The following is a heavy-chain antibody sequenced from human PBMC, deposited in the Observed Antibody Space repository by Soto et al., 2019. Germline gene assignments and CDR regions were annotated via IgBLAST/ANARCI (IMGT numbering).Heavy chain of an antibody. J-gene: IGHJ6*02. Sequence: GESLKMSCKGSGYSFTSYWIGWVRQMPGKGLEWMGIIYPGDSDTRYSPSFQGQVTISADKSISTAYLQWSSLKASDTAMYYCARHLDILTGYYKNYYYYGMDVWGQGTTVTVSS. CDR3: ARHLDILTGYYKNYYYYGMDV. V-gene: IGHV5-51*01. D-gene: IGHD3-9*01. CDR2: IYPGDSDT. CDR1: GYSFTSYW.